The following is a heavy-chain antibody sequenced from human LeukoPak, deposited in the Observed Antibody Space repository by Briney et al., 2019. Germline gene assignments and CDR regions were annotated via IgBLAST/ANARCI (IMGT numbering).Heavy chain of an antibody. CDR3: AKTRAHNLDV. V-gene: IGHV1-18*01. Sequence: ASVKVSCKASGYRFDTFGISWVRQAPGQGLEWMGWVSGHDGSTQYTQKFQERVTMTTEKSRSTAYLELRALRSDDKAVYYCAKTRAHNLDVWGQGTTVIVSS. J-gene: IGHJ6*02. CDR1: GYRFDTFG. D-gene: IGHD5-24*01. CDR2: VSGHDGST.